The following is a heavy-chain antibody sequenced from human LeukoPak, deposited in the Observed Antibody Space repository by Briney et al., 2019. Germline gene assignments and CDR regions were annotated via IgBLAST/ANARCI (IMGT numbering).Heavy chain of an antibody. D-gene: IGHD6-13*01. V-gene: IGHV4-30-2*01. Sequence: PSQTLSLTRAVSGGSISSGGYSWSWIRQPPGKGLEWIGYIYHSGSAYYNPSLKSRVTISVDRSKNQFSLKLSSVTAADTAVYYCARVDYSSSWYNWFDPWGQGTLVTVSS. CDR1: GGSISSGGYS. CDR3: ARVDYSSSWYNWFDP. J-gene: IGHJ5*02. CDR2: IYHSGSA.